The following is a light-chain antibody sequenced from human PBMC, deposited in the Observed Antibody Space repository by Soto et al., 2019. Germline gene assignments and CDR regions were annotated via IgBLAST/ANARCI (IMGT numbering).Light chain of an antibody. CDR1: QSVSSN. CDR2: EAS. V-gene: IGKV3D-15*01. CDR3: QQYHVWPLT. J-gene: IGKJ4*01. Sequence: EIVMTQSPATLSVSAGERATLSCRASQSVSSNLAWYQQKPGQAPRLLIFEASTGATGIPARFSGSGSRTEFSLTISILQSEDFAVYYCQQYHVWPLTFGGGTRVEIK.